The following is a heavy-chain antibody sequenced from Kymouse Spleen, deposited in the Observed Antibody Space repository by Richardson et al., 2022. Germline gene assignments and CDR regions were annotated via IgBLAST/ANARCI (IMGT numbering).Heavy chain of an antibody. Sequence: QLQLQESGPGLVKPSETLSLTCTVSGGSISSSSYYWGWIRQPPGKGLEWIGSIYYSGSTYYNPSLKSRVTISVDTSKNQFSLKLSSVTAADTAVYYCARHTSSSFGMDVWGQGTTVTVSS. V-gene: IGHV4-39*01. CDR2: IYYSGST. CDR3: ARHTSSSFGMDV. D-gene: IGHD6-6*01. CDR1: GGSISSSSYY. J-gene: IGHJ6*02.